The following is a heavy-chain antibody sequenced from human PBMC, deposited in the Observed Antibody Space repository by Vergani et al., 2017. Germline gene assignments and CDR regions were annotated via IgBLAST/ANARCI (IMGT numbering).Heavy chain of an antibody. V-gene: IGHV4-30-2*01. CDR2: IYHSGST. CDR1: GGSISSGGYS. D-gene: IGHD3-3*01. Sequence: QLQLQESGSGLVKPSQTLSLTCAVSGGSISSGGYSWSWIRQPPGKGLEWSGYIYHSGSTYYNPSLKSRVTISVDRSKNQFSLKLSSVTAADTAVYYCARVLRLGPYLFDPWGQGTLVTVSS. CDR3: ARVLRLGPYLFDP. J-gene: IGHJ5*02.